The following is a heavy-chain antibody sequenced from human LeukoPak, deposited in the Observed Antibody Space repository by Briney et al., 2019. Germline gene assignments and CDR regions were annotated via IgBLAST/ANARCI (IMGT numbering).Heavy chain of an antibody. V-gene: IGHV3-30*19. Sequence: GGSLRLSCAASGFTFSTYGMHWVRQAPSKGLEWVAFITNEGSNKYYTDSVKGRFTISRDNSKNTLYLQMNSLRAEDTAVYYCARSHSSFDYWGQGTLVSVSS. CDR1: GFTFSTYG. D-gene: IGHD4-11*01. CDR3: ARSHSSFDY. CDR2: ITNEGSNK. J-gene: IGHJ4*02.